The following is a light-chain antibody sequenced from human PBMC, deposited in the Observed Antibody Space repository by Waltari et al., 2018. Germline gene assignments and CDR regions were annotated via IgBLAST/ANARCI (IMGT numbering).Light chain of an antibody. CDR2: SAS. V-gene: IGKV3-15*01. Sequence: LLTQSPATLSLSPGESATLSCRASQSVSVNLAWYQQRPGQAPRLLIYSASTRATGIPARFSGSGSGTEFTLTISSLESEDFAVYYCQQSHNWPPLTFGGGTKVEIK. CDR3: QQSHNWPPLT. CDR1: QSVSVN. J-gene: IGKJ4*01.